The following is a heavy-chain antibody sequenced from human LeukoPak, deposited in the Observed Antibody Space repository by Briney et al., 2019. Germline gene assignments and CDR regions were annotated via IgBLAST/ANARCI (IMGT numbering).Heavy chain of an antibody. CDR2: ISSSSSYI. V-gene: IGHV3-21*01. Sequence: GGSLRLSCAASGFTFSSYSINWVRQAPGKGLEWVSSISSSSSYIYYADSVKGRFTISRDNAKNSLYLQMNSLRAEDTAVYCCARSPLGFWFGELLPPPANWFDPWGQGTLVTVSS. CDR1: GFTFSSYS. CDR3: ARSPLGFWFGELLPPPANWFDP. J-gene: IGHJ5*02. D-gene: IGHD3-10*01.